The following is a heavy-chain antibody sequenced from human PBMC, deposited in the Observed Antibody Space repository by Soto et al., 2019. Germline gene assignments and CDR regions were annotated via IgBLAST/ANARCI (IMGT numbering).Heavy chain of an antibody. Sequence: SVKVSCKASGGTFSSYAISWVRQAPGQGLEWMGGIIPIFGTANYAQKFQGRVTITADESTSTAYMELSSLRSEDTAVYYCAREGLYYYDSSARYYFDYWGQGTLVTVSS. CDR2: IIPIFGTA. CDR1: GGTFSSYA. J-gene: IGHJ4*02. CDR3: AREGLYYYDSSARYYFDY. V-gene: IGHV1-69*13. D-gene: IGHD3-22*01.